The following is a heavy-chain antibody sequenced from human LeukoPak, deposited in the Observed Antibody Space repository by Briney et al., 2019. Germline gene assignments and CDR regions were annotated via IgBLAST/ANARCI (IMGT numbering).Heavy chain of an antibody. D-gene: IGHD3-10*01. V-gene: IGHV1-24*01. CDR3: AALVLWFRELYYI. CDR1: GGTFSSYA. CDR2: FDPEDGET. Sequence: ASVKVSCKASGGTFSSYAISWVRQAPGKGLEWMGGFDPEDGETIYAQKFQGRVTMTEDTSTDTAYMELSSLRSEDTAVYYCAALVLWFRELYYIWGQGTLVTVSS. J-gene: IGHJ4*02.